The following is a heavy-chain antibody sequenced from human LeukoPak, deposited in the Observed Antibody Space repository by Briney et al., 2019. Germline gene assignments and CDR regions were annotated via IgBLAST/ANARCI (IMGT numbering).Heavy chain of an antibody. D-gene: IGHD3-9*01. J-gene: IGHJ5*02. CDR3: ARGLGHRCFDSSPTLFTFNR. CDR1: GGSFSGYY. V-gene: IGHV4-34*01. CDR2: INHSGST. Sequence: SETLSLTCAVYGGSFSGYYMSWIRQPPGKGLEWIGEINHSGSTNYNPSLKSRVTISVDTSKNQFSLKLSSVTAADTAVYYCARGLGHRCFDSSPTLFTFNRWGQGTLVTVSS.